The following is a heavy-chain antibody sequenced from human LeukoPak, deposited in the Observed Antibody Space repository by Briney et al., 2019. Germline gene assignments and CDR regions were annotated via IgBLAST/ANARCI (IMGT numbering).Heavy chain of an antibody. CDR1: GGSISSSNW. D-gene: IGHD5-12*01. Sequence: PSETLSLTCTVSGGSISSSNWWSWVRQPPGKGLEWIGEIYHSGSTNYNPSLKSRVTISVDKSKNQFSLKLSSVTAADTAVYYCARGREVDIVATTTFDYWGQGTLVTVSS. V-gene: IGHV4-4*02. J-gene: IGHJ4*02. CDR3: ARGREVDIVATTTFDY. CDR2: IYHSGST.